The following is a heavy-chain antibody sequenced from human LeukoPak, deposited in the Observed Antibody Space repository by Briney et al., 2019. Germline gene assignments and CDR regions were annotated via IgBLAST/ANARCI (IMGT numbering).Heavy chain of an antibody. D-gene: IGHD2-21*02. CDR1: GFTFSSYG. CDR2: IRYDGTNK. V-gene: IGHV3-30*02. J-gene: IGHJ4*02. Sequence: GGSLRLSCAASGFTFSSYGMHWVRQAPGKGLEWVAFIRYDGTNKYYADSVKGRFTISRDNSRNTLYLQMNGLRAEDTAVYYCAKGFCGGDCFASDYWGQGTLVTVSS. CDR3: AKGFCGGDCFASDY.